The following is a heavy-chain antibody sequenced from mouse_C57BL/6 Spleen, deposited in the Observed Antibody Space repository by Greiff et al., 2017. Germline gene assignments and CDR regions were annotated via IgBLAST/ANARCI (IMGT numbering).Heavy chain of an antibody. D-gene: IGHD2-12*01. CDR1: GYTFTDYN. V-gene: IGHV1-18*01. Sequence: EVQLQQSGPELVKPGASVKITCKASGYTFTDYNMDWVKQSPGKSLEWIGEINPNNGGTNYNQKIKGKGTLTVDKYSSTAYMELRSLTSEDTAVYYCARRYSSWYFDVWGTGTTVTVSS. J-gene: IGHJ1*03. CDR2: INPNNGGT. CDR3: ARRYSSWYFDV.